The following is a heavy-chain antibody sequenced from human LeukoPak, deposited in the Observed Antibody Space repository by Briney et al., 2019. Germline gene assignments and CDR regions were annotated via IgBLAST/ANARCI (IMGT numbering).Heavy chain of an antibody. D-gene: IGHD4-17*01. Sequence: SVKVSCKASGGTFSSYAISWVRQAPGQGLEWMGGIIPIFGTANYAQKFQGRVTITADKSTSTAYMELSSLRSEDTAVYYCARDHHYGDYDYWGQGTLVIVSS. CDR3: ARDHHYGDYDY. CDR2: IIPIFGTA. J-gene: IGHJ4*02. CDR1: GGTFSSYA. V-gene: IGHV1-69*06.